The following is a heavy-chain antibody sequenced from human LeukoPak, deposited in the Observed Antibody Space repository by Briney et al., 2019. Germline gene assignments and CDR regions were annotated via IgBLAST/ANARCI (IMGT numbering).Heavy chain of an antibody. D-gene: IGHD2-2*01. J-gene: IGHJ6*03. V-gene: IGHV4-59*12. CDR1: GSSISNYY. Sequence: SETLSLTCSVSGSSISNYYWSWIRQSPGKGLEWIGYIYSTGSTDYNPSLKSRVTISVETSKNQFSLKLSSVTAADTAVYYCARAVAFYCSSTSCSYYYYYYMDVWGKGTTVTVSS. CDR3: ARAVAFYCSSTSCSYYYYYYMDV. CDR2: IYSTGST.